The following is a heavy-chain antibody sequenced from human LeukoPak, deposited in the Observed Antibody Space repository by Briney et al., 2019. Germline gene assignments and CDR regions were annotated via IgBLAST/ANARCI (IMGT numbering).Heavy chain of an antibody. D-gene: IGHD3-3*01. CDR3: ARDLSHYYTVDY. J-gene: IGHJ4*02. CDR1: GFTFSSFG. CDR2: ISYNGGKQ. V-gene: IGHV3-30-3*01. Sequence: PGGSLRLSCAASGFTFSSFGMHWVRQAPGKGLEWVAVISYNGGKQCYADSVKGRFTVSRDNFKNTLFLQMNSLRAEDTAFYYCARDLSHYYTVDYWGQGTLVTVSS.